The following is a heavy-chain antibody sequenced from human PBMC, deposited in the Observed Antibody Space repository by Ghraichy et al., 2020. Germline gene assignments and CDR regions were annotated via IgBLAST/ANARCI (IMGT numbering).Heavy chain of an antibody. V-gene: IGHV1-2*06. CDR1: GYTFTGYY. Sequence: ASVKVSCKASGYTFTGYYMHWVRQAPGQGLEWMGRINPNSGGTNYAQKFQGRVTMTRDTSISTAYMELSRLRSDDTAVYYCASSYDILTGYPYWGQGTLVTVSS. J-gene: IGHJ4*02. CDR3: ASSYDILTGYPY. D-gene: IGHD3-9*01. CDR2: INPNSGGT.